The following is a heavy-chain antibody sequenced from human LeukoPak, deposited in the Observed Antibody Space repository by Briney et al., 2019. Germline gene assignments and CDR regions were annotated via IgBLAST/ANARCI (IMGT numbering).Heavy chain of an antibody. Sequence: GGSLRLSCAASGFAVSSNYMTWVRQAPGKGLEWVSIIYSGGSTYYADSVKGRFTISRDISKNTLYLQMNSLRAEDTAVYHCTRVTFDLWGRGTLVTVSS. V-gene: IGHV3-66*01. CDR2: IYSGGST. CDR3: TRVTFDL. J-gene: IGHJ2*01. D-gene: IGHD3-10*01. CDR1: GFAVSSNY.